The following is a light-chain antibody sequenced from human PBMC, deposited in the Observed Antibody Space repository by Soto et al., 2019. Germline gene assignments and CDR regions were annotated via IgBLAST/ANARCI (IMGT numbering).Light chain of an antibody. CDR3: QQYYSHIA. CDR2: WAS. V-gene: IGKV4-1*01. J-gene: IGKJ4*01. Sequence: DIVMTQSPDSLAVSLGERATINCKSSQSVLYSSNNKNYLTWYQQKPGQPPKLLIYWASTRESGVPDRFSGSGSGTDFTLTISSLQAEDVAVYYCQQYYSHIAFGGGTKVEIK. CDR1: QSVLYSSNNKNY.